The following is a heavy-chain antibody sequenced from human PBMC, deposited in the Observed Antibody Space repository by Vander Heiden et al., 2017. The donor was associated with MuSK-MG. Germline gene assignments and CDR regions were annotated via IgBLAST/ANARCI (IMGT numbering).Heavy chain of an antibody. Sequence: QVQLVESGGGVVQPGRSLRLSCAASGFTFSSYGMHWVRQAPGKGLEWVAVISYDGSNKYYADSVKGRFTISGDNSKNTLYLQMNSLRAEDTAVYYCASQYCSSSSCFLSLLDYWGQGTLVTVSS. D-gene: IGHD2-2*01. J-gene: IGHJ4*02. CDR2: ISYDGSNK. CDR1: GFTFSSYG. V-gene: IGHV3-30*03. CDR3: ASQYCSSSSCFLSLLDY.